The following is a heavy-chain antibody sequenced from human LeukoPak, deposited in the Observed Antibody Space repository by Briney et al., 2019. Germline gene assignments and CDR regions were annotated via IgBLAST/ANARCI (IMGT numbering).Heavy chain of an antibody. CDR2: ISSSSSYT. Sequence: GGSLRLSCAASGFTFSDYYMSWIRQAPGKGLEWVSYISSSSSYTNYADSVKGRFTISRDNAKNSLYLQMNSLRADDTAVYYSARAPTIVRVSDTINWFDPWGQGTLVTGSS. CDR1: GFTFSDYY. J-gene: IGHJ5*02. CDR3: ARAPTIVRVSDTINWFDP. D-gene: IGHD3-10*01. V-gene: IGHV3-11*06.